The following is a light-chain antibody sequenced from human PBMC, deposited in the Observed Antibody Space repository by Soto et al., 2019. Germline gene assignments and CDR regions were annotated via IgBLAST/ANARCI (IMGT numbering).Light chain of an antibody. CDR3: QQYHNWPPQYT. V-gene: IGKV3-15*01. CDR1: QTIASN. CDR2: GAS. Sequence: EIVMTQSPASLSVSPGDGATLSCRASQTIASNLAWYQQKPGQGPRLLIHGASTRAAGVPARFSGSGSGTDFTLTISSLQSEGFAVYYCQQYHNWPPQYTFGQGTKLQIK. J-gene: IGKJ2*01.